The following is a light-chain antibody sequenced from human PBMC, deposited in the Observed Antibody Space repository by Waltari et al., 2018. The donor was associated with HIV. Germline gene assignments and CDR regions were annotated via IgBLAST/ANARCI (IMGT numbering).Light chain of an antibody. V-gene: IGLV3-1*01. J-gene: IGLJ3*02. CDR1: KLGDKY. Sequence: SYELTQPPSVSVSPGQTASITCSGDKLGDKYACWYHQKPGQSPGLVIYQDSKRPSGIPERFSGSNSGNTATLTISGTQAMDEADYYCQAWDSNTWVFGGGTKLTVL. CDR3: QAWDSNTWV. CDR2: QDS.